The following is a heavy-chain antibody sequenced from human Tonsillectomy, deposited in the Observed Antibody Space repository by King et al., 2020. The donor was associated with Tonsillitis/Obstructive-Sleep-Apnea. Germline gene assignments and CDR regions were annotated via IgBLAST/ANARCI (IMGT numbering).Heavy chain of an antibody. CDR1: GFTFSSYA. D-gene: IGHD4-11*01. CDR3: AKSCVTTLENYYYYMDV. Sequence: VQLVESGGGLVQPGGSLRLSCAASGFTFSSYAMSWVRQAPGKGLEWVSAISGSGGSTYYADSVKGRFTISRDNSKNTLYLQMNSLRAEDTAVYYCAKSCVTTLENYYYYMDVWGKGTTVTVSS. CDR2: ISGSGGST. V-gene: IGHV3-23*04. J-gene: IGHJ6*03.